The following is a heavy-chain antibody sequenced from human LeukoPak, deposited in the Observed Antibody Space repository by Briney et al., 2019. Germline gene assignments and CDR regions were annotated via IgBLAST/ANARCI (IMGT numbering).Heavy chain of an antibody. CDR2: IYYSGST. V-gene: IGHV4-31*03. CDR1: GGSISSGGYY. Sequence: PSETLSLTCTVSGGSISSGGYYWSWIRQHPGKGLEWIGYIYYSGSTNYNPSLKSRVTISVDTSKNQFSLKLSSVTAADTAVYYCARGDILTGYNYWGQGTLVTVSS. J-gene: IGHJ4*02. D-gene: IGHD3-9*01. CDR3: ARGDILTGYNY.